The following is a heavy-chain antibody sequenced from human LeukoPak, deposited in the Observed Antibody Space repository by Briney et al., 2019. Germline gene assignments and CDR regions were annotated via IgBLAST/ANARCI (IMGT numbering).Heavy chain of an antibody. J-gene: IGHJ6*03. D-gene: IGHD1-7*01. CDR3: ASLEVTGTTYYYYYMDV. V-gene: IGHV1-69*05. Sequence: GSSVKVSCKASGGTFSSYAISWVRQAPGQGLEWMGGIIPIFGTANYAQKFQGRVTITTDESTSTAYMELSSLRSEDTAVYYCASLEVTGTTYYYYYMDVWGKGTTVTVSS. CDR1: GGTFSSYA. CDR2: IIPIFGTA.